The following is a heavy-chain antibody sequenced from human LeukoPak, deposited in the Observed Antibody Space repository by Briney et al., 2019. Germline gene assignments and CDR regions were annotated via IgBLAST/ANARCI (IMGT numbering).Heavy chain of an antibody. D-gene: IGHD6-13*01. CDR2: ISAYSGDT. J-gene: IGHJ4*02. CDR1: GYTFTSYD. CDR3: ARSSSQQLVGF. Sequence: ASVMVSCKASGYTFTSYDINWVRQAPGQGLEWMGWISAYSGDTIYAQKLQGRVTMTTDTSTSTAYMELRSLRSDDTAVYYCARSSSQQLVGFWGQGTLVTVSS. V-gene: IGHV1-18*01.